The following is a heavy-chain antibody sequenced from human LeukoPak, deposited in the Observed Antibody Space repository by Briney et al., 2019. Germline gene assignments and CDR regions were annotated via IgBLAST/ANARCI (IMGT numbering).Heavy chain of an antibody. D-gene: IGHD6-13*01. CDR3: ARALFSSSWTYYYYGMDV. J-gene: IGHJ6*02. Sequence: PSETLSLTCTVSGGSISSYYWSWIRQPPGKGLEWIGYIYYSGSINYNPSLKSRVTISVDTSKNQFSLKLSSVTAADTAVYYCARALFSSSWTYYYYGMDVWGQGTTVTVSS. CDR1: GGSISSYY. V-gene: IGHV4-59*01. CDR2: IYYSGSI.